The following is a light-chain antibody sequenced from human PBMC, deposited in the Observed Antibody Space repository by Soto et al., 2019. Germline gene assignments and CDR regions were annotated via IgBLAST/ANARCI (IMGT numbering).Light chain of an antibody. Sequence: EIVMTQSPATLSVSPGERATLSCRTSQSVSTNVAWYQQQPGQAPRLLMYGATRATGIPARFSGSGSGTEFTLTISSLQSEDFVVYYCQQYNNWPWTFGQGTKVEIK. CDR2: GA. V-gene: IGKV3-15*01. J-gene: IGKJ1*01. CDR3: QQYNNWPWT. CDR1: QSVSTN.